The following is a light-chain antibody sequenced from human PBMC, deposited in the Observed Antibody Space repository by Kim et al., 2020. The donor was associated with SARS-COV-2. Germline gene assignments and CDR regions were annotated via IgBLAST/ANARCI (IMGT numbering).Light chain of an antibody. J-gene: IGLJ1*01. CDR3: QSYDSSLSGSYV. V-gene: IGLV1-40*01. Sequence: VTVARYGVHPNIGAIFDVDSHEQMQGTAPNLLICGNRNPPSGVPDRFAGSKSGTSAALAITGLQAEDEADYYCQSYDSSLSGSYVFGTGTKVTVL. CDR1: HPNIGAIFD. CDR2: GNR.